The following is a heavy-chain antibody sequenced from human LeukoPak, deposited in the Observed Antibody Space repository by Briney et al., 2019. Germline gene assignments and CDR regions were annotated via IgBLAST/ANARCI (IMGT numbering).Heavy chain of an antibody. CDR3: ARGVYYYDSPPDY. V-gene: IGHV1-69*13. D-gene: IGHD3-22*01. Sequence: SVKVSCKASGGTFSSYAISWVRQAPGQGLEWMGGIIPIFGTANYAQKFQGRVTITADESTSTAYMELSSLRSDDTAVYYCARGVYYYDSPPDYWGQGTLVTVSS. CDR1: GGTFSSYA. CDR2: IIPIFGTA. J-gene: IGHJ4*02.